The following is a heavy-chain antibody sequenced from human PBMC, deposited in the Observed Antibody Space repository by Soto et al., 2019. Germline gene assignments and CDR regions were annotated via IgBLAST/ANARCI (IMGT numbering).Heavy chain of an antibody. J-gene: IGHJ4*02. D-gene: IGHD4-17*01. CDR3: ARTTAVPNSLRSRYFFDY. Sequence: TLSLTCSVSGGSVSNKTYYWSWIRQPPGKRLEWIGYVYYSGTTNYNPSLKSRGTISVDLSKNQFSLSLRSVTTADTAMYYCARTTAVPNSLRSRYFFDYWGQGTLVTVSS. CDR2: VYYSGTT. CDR1: GGSVSNKTYY. V-gene: IGHV4-61*01.